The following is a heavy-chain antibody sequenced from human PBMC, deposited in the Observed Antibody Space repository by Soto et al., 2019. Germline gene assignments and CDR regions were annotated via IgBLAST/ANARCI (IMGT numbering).Heavy chain of an antibody. CDR2: IGASGDIT. D-gene: IGHD2-21*02. Sequence: GGSLRLSCAASGFSFTNSAMSWDRQAPGKGLEWVAGIGASGDITWYADSVKGRLSSSRDNSKTTLYLQLNGLRFEDTAVYYCAKDGFTDRGDDYFDYWGPGTLVTVSS. CDR1: GFSFTNSA. V-gene: IGHV3-23*01. J-gene: IGHJ4*02. CDR3: AKDGFTDRGDDYFDY.